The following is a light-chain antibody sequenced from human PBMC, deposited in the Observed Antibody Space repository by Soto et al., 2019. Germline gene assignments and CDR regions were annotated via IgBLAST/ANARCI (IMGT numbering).Light chain of an antibody. V-gene: IGLV2-8*01. J-gene: IGLJ3*02. Sequence: QSALTQPPSASGSPGQSVTISCTGTNSDVGGYNYVSWYQQYPGKAPKLLIYEVTKRPSGVPDRFSASKSGNTAYLTVSGLQAEDEADYYCHPFAGSAKWVFRGGTKLTVL. CDR2: EVT. CDR3: HPFAGSAKWV. CDR1: NSDVGGYNY.